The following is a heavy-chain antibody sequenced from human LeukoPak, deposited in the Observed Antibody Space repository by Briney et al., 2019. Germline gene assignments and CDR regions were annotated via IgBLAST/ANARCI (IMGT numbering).Heavy chain of an antibody. CDR3: ARRPTGDPKFDY. CDR2: IYSSGST. D-gene: IGHD7-27*01. CDR1: GGSISNYV. J-gene: IGHJ4*02. V-gene: IGHV4-59*08. Sequence: SETLSLTCSVSGGSISNYVWTWIRQPPGKGLEWIGYIYSSGSTYYNPSLKSRVTISVDTSTNRFTLKLSTVTAADTAVYYCARRPTGDPKFDYWGQGTLVTVSS.